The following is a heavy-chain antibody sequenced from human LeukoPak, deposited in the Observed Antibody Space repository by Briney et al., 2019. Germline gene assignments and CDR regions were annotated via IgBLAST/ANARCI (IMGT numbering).Heavy chain of an antibody. D-gene: IGHD5-12*01. V-gene: IGHV3-30*18. J-gene: IGHJ4*02. Sequence: GRSLRLFCSACGFTFRSYCVHFVRYPSGSALEWVAVISYDGSNKYYADSVKGRFTISRDNSKNTLYLQMNSLRTEDSALYYCAKDWGAYVFDSWGQGTLVTVSS. CDR1: GFTFRSYC. CDR3: AKDWGAYVFDS. CDR2: ISYDGSNK.